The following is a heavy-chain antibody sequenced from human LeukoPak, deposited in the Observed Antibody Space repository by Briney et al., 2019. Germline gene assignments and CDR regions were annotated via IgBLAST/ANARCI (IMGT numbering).Heavy chain of an antibody. J-gene: IGHJ4*02. Sequence: GASVNVSCMGSGYTLTRYGISWVGQAPGKGLDGMGGIIPIFGKANYAQKFQGRVTITPDESTSTAYMELSSLRSEDTAVYYCATSPTLRYFAWLVDYSGQGTLVTASS. V-gene: IGHV1-69*13. CDR2: IIPIFGKA. CDR3: ATSPTLRYFAWLVDY. D-gene: IGHD3-9*01. CDR1: GYTLTRYG.